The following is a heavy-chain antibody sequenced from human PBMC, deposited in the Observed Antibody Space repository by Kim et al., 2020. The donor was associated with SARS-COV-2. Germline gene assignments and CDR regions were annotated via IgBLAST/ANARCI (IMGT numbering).Heavy chain of an antibody. CDR3: ASVWFGEAYFDY. V-gene: IGHV4-59*13. Sequence: SETLSLTCTVSGGSISSYYWSWIRQPPGKGLEWIGYIYYSGSTNYNPSLKSRVTISVDTSKNQFSLKLSSVTAADTAVYYCASVWFGEAYFDYWGQGTLGTVSS. CDR2: IYYSGST. J-gene: IGHJ4*02. CDR1: GGSISSYY. D-gene: IGHD3-10*01.